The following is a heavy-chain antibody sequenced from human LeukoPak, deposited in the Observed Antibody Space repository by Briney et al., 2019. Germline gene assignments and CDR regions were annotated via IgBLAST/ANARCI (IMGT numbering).Heavy chain of an antibody. Sequence: SETLSLTCTVSGGSISSYYWSWIRQPPGKGLEWIGYIYYSGSTNYNPSLKSRVTISVDTSKNQFSLKLRSVTAADTAVYYCARVGSENWFDPWGQGTLVTVSS. J-gene: IGHJ5*02. CDR3: ARVGSENWFDP. CDR2: IYYSGST. D-gene: IGHD2-15*01. V-gene: IGHV4-59*01. CDR1: GGSISSYY.